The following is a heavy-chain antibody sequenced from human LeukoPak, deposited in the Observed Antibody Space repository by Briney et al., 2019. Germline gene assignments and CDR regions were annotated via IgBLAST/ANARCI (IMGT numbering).Heavy chain of an antibody. Sequence: PGGSLRLSCAASGFTFSSYGMHWVRQAPGKGLEWGAVISYDGSNKYYADSVKGRFTISRDNSKNTLYLQMNSLRAEDTAVYYCAKGAVGADPFDYWGQGTLVTVSS. J-gene: IGHJ4*02. CDR2: ISYDGSNK. D-gene: IGHD1-26*01. CDR3: AKGAVGADPFDY. CDR1: GFTFSSYG. V-gene: IGHV3-30*18.